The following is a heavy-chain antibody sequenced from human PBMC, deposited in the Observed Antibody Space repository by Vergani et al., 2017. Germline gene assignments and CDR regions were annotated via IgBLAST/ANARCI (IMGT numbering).Heavy chain of an antibody. CDR2: ISWNSGSI. D-gene: IGHD3-22*01. V-gene: IGHV3-9*01. CDR1: GFTFDDYA. CDR3: AKERSGYYPTGDAFDI. J-gene: IGHJ3*02. Sequence: EVQLVESGGGLVQPGRSLRLSCAASGFTFDDYAMHWVRQAPGKGLEWVSGISWNSGSIGYADSVKGRFTISRDNSKNTLYLQMNSLRAEDTAVYYCAKERSGYYPTGDAFDIWGQGTMVTVSS.